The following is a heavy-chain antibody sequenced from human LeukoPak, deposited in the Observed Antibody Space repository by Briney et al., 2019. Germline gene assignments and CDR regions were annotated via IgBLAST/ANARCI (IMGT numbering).Heavy chain of an antibody. J-gene: IGHJ4*02. Sequence: GGSLGLSCAASGFKFSSYAMHWVRQAPGKGLEWVAVISYDGSNKYDADSVKGRFTISRDNSKNTLYLEMKSLRAEDTAVYYCARGRGGTTTPYYFDSWGQGALVTVSS. CDR1: GFKFSSYA. CDR2: ISYDGSNK. D-gene: IGHD1-26*01. CDR3: ARGRGGTTTPYYFDS. V-gene: IGHV3-30*04.